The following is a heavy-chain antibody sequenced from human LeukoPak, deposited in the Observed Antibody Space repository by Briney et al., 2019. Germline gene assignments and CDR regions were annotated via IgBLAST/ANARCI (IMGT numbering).Heavy chain of an antibody. CDR3: ARVTTSGSYKFDN. CDR1: GFTFSSYG. V-gene: IGHV3-23*01. J-gene: IGHJ4*02. CDR2: ISGSGGST. D-gene: IGHD3-10*01. Sequence: PGGSLRLSCAASGFTFSSYGMSWVRQAPGKGLEWVSAISGSGGSTYYANSVKGRFTISRDNSKNTLYLQMNSLRAEDTAVYYCARVTTSGSYKFDNWGQGTLVTVSS.